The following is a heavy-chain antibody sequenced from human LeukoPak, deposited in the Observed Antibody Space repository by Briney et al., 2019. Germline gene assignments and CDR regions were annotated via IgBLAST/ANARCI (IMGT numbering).Heavy chain of an antibody. CDR1: GDSLNTYY. V-gene: IGHV4-59*01. Sequence: SETLSLTCTVSGDSLNTYYWAWIRQTPGKELEWIAFVASSGNSNYNPSLKSRVSISIDPSKNQFSLALTSVTPADTAVYYCARVVRGVVTSNWFDPWGQGTLVSVSS. J-gene: IGHJ5*02. D-gene: IGHD2-21*02. CDR3: ARVVRGVVTSNWFDP. CDR2: VASSGNS.